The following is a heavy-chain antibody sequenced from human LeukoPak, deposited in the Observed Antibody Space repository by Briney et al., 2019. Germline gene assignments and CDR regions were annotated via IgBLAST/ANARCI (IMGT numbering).Heavy chain of an antibody. CDR2: INPNSGGT. CDR3: ARGHGSYYYYMDV. D-gene: IGHD3-10*01. V-gene: IGHV1-2*02. Sequence: ASVKVSCKASGYTFTDFYMLWVRQAPGQGLEWLGWINPNSGGTDYAQKFQGRVTMTRDTSTSTAYMEPSRLRSDDTAVYHCARGHGSYYYYMDVWGKGTTVTVSS. J-gene: IGHJ6*03. CDR1: GYTFTDFY.